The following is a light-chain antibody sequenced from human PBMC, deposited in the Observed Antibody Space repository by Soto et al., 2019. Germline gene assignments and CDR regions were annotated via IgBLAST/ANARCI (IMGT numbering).Light chain of an antibody. J-gene: IGKJ1*01. CDR3: QHYGDSSWT. Sequence: IVMTQSPATLSVSPGERAILSCRASQSVSSNLAWYQQKPGQAPRLLIFGASSRASGIPDRFSGSGSGTDFTLTISRLEHEDVALYYGQHYGDSSWTFGQGTKVDI. V-gene: IGKV3-20*01. CDR1: QSVSSN. CDR2: GAS.